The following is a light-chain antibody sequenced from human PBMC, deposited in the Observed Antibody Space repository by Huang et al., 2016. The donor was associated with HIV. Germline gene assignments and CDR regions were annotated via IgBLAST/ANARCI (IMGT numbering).Light chain of an antibody. V-gene: IGKV1-39*01. CDR2: GAS. CDR3: QQSYSDPRT. Sequence: DIQMTQSPSSLSASVGDRVTITCRASQSISGYLSWYQQKPGKAPSLLIYGASSLQGGVSSRFSGSGSGTDFSLTISSLQPEDFATYYCQQSYSDPRTFGQGTKVEIK. J-gene: IGKJ1*01. CDR1: QSISGY.